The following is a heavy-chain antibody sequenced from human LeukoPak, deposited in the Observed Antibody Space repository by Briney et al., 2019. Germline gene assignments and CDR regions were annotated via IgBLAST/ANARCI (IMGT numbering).Heavy chain of an antibody. CDR3: ARHLYKAQDIVVVVAATLDPFDI. CDR1: GGSISSSSYY. V-gene: IGHV4-39*01. Sequence: SETLSLTCTFSGGSISSSSYYWGWVRQPPGKGLEWLGSIYYSGSTYYNPSLKSRVTISVDTSKNQFSLKLSSVTAADTAVYYCARHLYKAQDIVVVVAATLDPFDIRGQGTMVTVSS. CDR2: IYYSGST. D-gene: IGHD2-15*01. J-gene: IGHJ3*02.